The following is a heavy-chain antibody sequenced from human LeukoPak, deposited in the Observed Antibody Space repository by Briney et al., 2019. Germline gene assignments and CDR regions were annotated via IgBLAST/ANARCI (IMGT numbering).Heavy chain of an antibody. V-gene: IGHV3-74*01. Sequence: GGSLRLSCAASGFTFSSYWMHWVRQAPGKGLVWVARIKSDGSITSHADSVKGRFTISRDNAKNTLYLQMNSLRAEDTGVYYCARDGSSWSNWLDPWGQGTLVTVSS. CDR3: ARDGSSWSNWLDP. J-gene: IGHJ5*02. D-gene: IGHD6-13*01. CDR2: IKSDGSIT. CDR1: GFTFSSYW.